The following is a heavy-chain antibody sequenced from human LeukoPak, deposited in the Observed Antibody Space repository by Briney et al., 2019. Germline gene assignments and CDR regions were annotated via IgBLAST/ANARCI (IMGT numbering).Heavy chain of an antibody. D-gene: IGHD5-12*01. V-gene: IGHV3-48*01. CDR2: ISSSSTTI. Sequence: GGSLRLSCAASGFTFSSYSMMWVRQAPGKGLEWVSYISSSSTTIHYADSVKGRFTVSRDNSKNTLYLQMKSLRAEDTAVYYCAKGGGYEAQYYYYYLDVWGKGTTVTISS. CDR3: AKGGGYEAQYYYYYLDV. J-gene: IGHJ6*03. CDR1: GFTFSSYS.